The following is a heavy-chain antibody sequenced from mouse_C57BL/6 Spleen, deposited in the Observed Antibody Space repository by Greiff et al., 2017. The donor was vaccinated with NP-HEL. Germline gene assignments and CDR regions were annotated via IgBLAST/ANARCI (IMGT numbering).Heavy chain of an antibody. CDR3: ARETLLRYPFDY. CDR2: ISSGSSTN. D-gene: IGHD1-1*01. V-gene: IGHV5-17*01. J-gene: IGHJ2*01. CDR1: GFTFSDYG. Sequence: EVQRVESGGGLVKPGGSLKLSCAASGFTFSDYGMHWVRQAPEKGLEWVAYISSGSSTNYYADPVKGRFSISRDNAKHTLFLRMTSLMSEATARYYCARETLLRYPFDYWGQGTTLTVSS.